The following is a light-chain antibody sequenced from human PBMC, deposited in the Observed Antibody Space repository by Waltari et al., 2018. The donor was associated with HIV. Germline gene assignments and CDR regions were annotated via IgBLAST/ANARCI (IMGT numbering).Light chain of an antibody. V-gene: IGLV3-19*01. CDR2: GKD. J-gene: IGLJ1*01. CDR3: DSRDTNDKHHV. CDR1: SLRRYS. Sequence: SSDLTQDPAVSVALGQTVRLTCQGDSLRRYSANWYQQKPGQAPVVVMYGKDNRPSGIQDRFSGSSSGNTGSLTITGAQAEDEAVYYCDSRDTNDKHHVFGTGTKVTV.